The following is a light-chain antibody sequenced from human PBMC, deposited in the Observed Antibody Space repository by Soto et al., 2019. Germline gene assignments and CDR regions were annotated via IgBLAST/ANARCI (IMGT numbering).Light chain of an antibody. Sequence: QSALTQPASVSGSPGQSITISCTGTSSDVGGYNYVSWYQQHPGKAPKLMIYDVSNRPSGVSNRFSGSKSGNTASLTISGLQAEDEADYYCSSSTRSSTPWVFGGGTKLTVL. J-gene: IGLJ3*02. CDR1: SSDVGGYNY. V-gene: IGLV2-14*01. CDR3: SSSTRSSTPWV. CDR2: DVS.